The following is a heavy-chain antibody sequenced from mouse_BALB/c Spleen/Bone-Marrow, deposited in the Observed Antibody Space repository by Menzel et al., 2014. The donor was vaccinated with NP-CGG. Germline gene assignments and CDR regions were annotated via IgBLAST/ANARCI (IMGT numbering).Heavy chain of an antibody. D-gene: IGHD2-3*01. CDR1: GFTFSDYY. V-gene: IGHV5-12*02. CDR2: ISNGGGST. CDR3: ARRGWYYAMDY. J-gene: IGHJ4*01. Sequence: EVKVEESGGGLVQPGGSLKLSCATSGFTFSDYYMYWVRQTPEKRLEWVAYISNGGGSTYYPDTVKGRCTISRDNAKNTLYLQMSRLKSEDTAMYYCARRGWYYAMDYWGQGTSVTVSS.